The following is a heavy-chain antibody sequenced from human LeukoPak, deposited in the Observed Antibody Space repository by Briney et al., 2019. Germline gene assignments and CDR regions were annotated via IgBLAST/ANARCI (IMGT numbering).Heavy chain of an antibody. CDR1: GGSTTNSY. V-gene: IGHV4-4*07. J-gene: IGHJ3*01. Sequence: PSETLSLICTVSGGSTTNSYWSWIRHSAGTGMEWIGRIHATGSTNYNPSLTSRVSMSLDMPTNQFSLTLSAVTVADTATYYCARIFDRDVWGQGTLVTVSS. CDR2: IHATGST. CDR3: ARIFDRDV. D-gene: IGHD3-9*01.